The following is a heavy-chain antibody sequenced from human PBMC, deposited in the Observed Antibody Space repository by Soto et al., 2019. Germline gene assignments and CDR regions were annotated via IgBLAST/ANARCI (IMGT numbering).Heavy chain of an antibody. Sequence: GGSLRLSCASSGFTVSSYAFTWVLQAPGKGLEWVSSISGSGGSTYYADSVKGRFTISRDNAKNSLYLQMNSLRAEDTAVYYCARHPERIAEIGWFDPWGQGTLVTVSS. CDR3: ARHPERIAEIGWFDP. V-gene: IGHV3-23*01. J-gene: IGHJ5*02. CDR2: ISGSGGST. CDR1: GFTVSSYA. D-gene: IGHD6-13*01.